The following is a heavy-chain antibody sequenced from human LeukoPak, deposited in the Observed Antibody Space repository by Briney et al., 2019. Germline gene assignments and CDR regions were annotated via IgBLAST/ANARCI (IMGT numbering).Heavy chain of an antibody. CDR2: ISAYNGNT. Sequence: ASVKVSCKASGYTFTSYGISWVRQTPGQGLGWMGWISAYNGNTNYAQKLQGRVTMTTDTSTSTAYMELRSLRSDDTAVYYCALYYDILTGYYSLDYWGQGTLVTVSS. V-gene: IGHV1-18*01. CDR1: GYTFTSYG. J-gene: IGHJ4*02. CDR3: ALYYDILTGYYSLDY. D-gene: IGHD3-9*01.